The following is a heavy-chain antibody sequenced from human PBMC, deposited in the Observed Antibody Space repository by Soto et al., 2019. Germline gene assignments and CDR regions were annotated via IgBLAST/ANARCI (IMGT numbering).Heavy chain of an antibody. V-gene: IGHV5-10-1*01. CDR3: ARQEGYCSGGSCYLGYGFKYYYGMDV. J-gene: IGHJ6*02. Sequence: PGESLKISCKGSGYSFTSYWISWVRQMPGKGLEWMGRIDPSDSYTNYSPSFQGHVTISADKSISTAYLQWSSLKASDTAMYYCARQEGYCSGGSCYLGYGFKYYYGMDVWGQGTTVIVSS. D-gene: IGHD2-15*01. CDR2: IDPSDSYT. CDR1: GYSFTSYW.